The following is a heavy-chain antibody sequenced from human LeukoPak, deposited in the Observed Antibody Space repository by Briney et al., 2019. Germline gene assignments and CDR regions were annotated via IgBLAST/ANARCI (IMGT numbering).Heavy chain of an antibody. CDR1: GGTFSSYA. CDR2: MNPNSGNT. CDR3: ARGLGGN. Sequence: ASVKVSCKASGGTFSSYAISWVRQAPGQGLEWMGWMNPNSGNTGYAQKFQGRVTITRNTSISTAYMELSSLRSEDTAVYYCARGLGGNWGQGTLVTVSS. V-gene: IGHV1-8*03. J-gene: IGHJ4*02.